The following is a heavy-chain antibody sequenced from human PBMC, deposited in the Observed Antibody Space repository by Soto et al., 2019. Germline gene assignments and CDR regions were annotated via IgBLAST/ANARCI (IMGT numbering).Heavy chain of an antibody. Sequence: GRSLRLSCTAAGFTFGAYAMSWFRQAPGKGLEWVGFIRSKAYGGTTEYAASVKGRFTISRDDSKSIAYLQMNSLKTEDTAVYYCTRDPAVNAFDIWGQGTMVTVSS. V-gene: IGHV3-49*03. J-gene: IGHJ3*02. CDR1: GFTFGAYA. CDR3: TRDPAVNAFDI. CDR2: IRSKAYGGTT.